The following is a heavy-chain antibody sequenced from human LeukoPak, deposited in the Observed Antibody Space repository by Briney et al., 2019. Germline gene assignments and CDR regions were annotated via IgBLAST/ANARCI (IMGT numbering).Heavy chain of an antibody. J-gene: IGHJ1*01. Sequence: GGSLRLSCAASRFSFSSYGMHWVRQAPGKGLEGVAYLQYDRTNVQYADSVRGRFTISRDNSKNILYLQMNSLRAEDTAVYYCARTSSGSPRYFQHWGQGTLVTVSS. D-gene: IGHD1-26*01. CDR1: RFSFSSYG. CDR2: LQYDRTNV. V-gene: IGHV3-30*19. CDR3: ARTSSGSPRYFQH.